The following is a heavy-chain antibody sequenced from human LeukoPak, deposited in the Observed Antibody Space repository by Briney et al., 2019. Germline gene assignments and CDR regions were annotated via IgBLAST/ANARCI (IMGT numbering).Heavy chain of an antibody. CDR2: IYYSGST. J-gene: IGHJ4*02. Sequence: PSETLSLTRTVSGGSISSYYWSWIRQPPGKGLEWIGYIYYSGSTNYNPSLKSRVTISVDTSKNQFSLKLSSVTAADTAVYYCARQAYPHYDFWSGYYPQPEFDYWGQGTLVTVSS. CDR1: GGSISSYY. D-gene: IGHD3-3*01. CDR3: ARQAYPHYDFWSGYYPQPEFDY. V-gene: IGHV4-59*08.